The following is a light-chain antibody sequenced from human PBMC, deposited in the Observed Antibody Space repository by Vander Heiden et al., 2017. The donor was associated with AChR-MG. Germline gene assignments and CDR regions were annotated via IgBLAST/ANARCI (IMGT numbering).Light chain of an antibody. Sequence: EIVLTQSPGTLSSSPGERATHSCRASQSVSSSYLAWFQQKPGQAPRLLIYGASSRATGIPDRFSGSGSGTDFTLTISRLEPEDFAVYYCHQYCSSSGFTFGPGTKVDIK. J-gene: IGKJ3*01. CDR3: HQYCSSSGFT. V-gene: IGKV3-20*01. CDR1: QSVSSSY. CDR2: GAS.